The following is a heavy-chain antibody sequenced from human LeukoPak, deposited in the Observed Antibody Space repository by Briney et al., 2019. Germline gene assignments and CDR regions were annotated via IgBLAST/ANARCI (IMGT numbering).Heavy chain of an antibody. V-gene: IGHV3-48*02. Sequence: GGSLRLSCAASGFTFSSYSMNWVRQAPGKGLEWVSYISSSSSTIYYADSVKGRSTISRDNAKNSLYLQMNSLRDEDTAVYYCARGGWGSAIVVVPAAPWDYWGQGTLVTVSS. CDR2: ISSSSSTI. CDR3: ARGGWGSAIVVVPAAPWDY. D-gene: IGHD2-2*01. CDR1: GFTFSSYS. J-gene: IGHJ4*02.